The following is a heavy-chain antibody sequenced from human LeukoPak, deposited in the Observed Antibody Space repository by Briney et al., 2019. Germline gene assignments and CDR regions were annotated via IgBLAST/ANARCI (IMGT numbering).Heavy chain of an antibody. J-gene: IGHJ4*02. CDR3: ARALLYSGSFVLPFDY. D-gene: IGHD3-10*01. CDR1: GYTFTSYA. CDR2: INAGNGNT. V-gene: IGHV1-3*01. Sequence: ASVKVSCKASGYTFTSYAMHWVRQAPAQRLEWMGWINAGNGNTKYSQKFQGRVTITRDTSASTAYMELSSLRSEDTAVYYCARALLYSGSFVLPFDYWGQGTLVTVSS.